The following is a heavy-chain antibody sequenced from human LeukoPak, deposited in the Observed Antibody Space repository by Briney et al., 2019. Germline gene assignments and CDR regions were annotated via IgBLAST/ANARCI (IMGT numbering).Heavy chain of an antibody. D-gene: IGHD1-26*01. V-gene: IGHV3-23*01. CDR3: AKGTELRSKVNFDY. CDR2: ISGSGSST. Sequence: QTGGSLRLSCAASGFTFSSYAMSWVRQAPGKGLEWVSAISGSGSSTFYADSVKGRFTISGDNSKNTLYLQMNSLRAEDTAVYYCAKGTELRSKVNFDYWGQGTLVTVSS. CDR1: GFTFSSYA. J-gene: IGHJ4*02.